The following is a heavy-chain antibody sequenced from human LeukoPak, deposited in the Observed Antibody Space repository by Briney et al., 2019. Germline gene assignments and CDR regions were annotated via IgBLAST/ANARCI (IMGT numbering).Heavy chain of an antibody. J-gene: IGHJ6*03. CDR1: GYTFTSYD. D-gene: IGHD6-19*01. CDR2: MNPNSGNT. CDR3: ARGRKGSGWYFPYYYMDV. Sequence: ASVKVSCKASGYTFTSYDINWVRQATGQGLEWMGWMNPNSGNTGYAQKFQGRVTITRNTSISTAYMELSSLRSEDTAVYYCARGRKGSGWYFPYYYMDVWGKGTTVTVSS. V-gene: IGHV1-8*03.